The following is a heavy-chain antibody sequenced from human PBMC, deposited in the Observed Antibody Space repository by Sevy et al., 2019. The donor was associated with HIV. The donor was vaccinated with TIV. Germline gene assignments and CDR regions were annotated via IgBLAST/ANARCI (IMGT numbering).Heavy chain of an antibody. D-gene: IGHD3-10*01. CDR1: GFTFSSYG. V-gene: IGHV3-30*18. J-gene: IGHJ3*02. Sequence: GESLKISCAASGFTFSSYGMHWVRQAPGKGLEWVAVISYDGSNKYYADSVKGRFTISRDNSKNTLYLQMNSLRAEDTAVYYCANPYYYGSGSYPTDAFDIWGQGTMVTVSS. CDR3: ANPYYYGSGSYPTDAFDI. CDR2: ISYDGSNK.